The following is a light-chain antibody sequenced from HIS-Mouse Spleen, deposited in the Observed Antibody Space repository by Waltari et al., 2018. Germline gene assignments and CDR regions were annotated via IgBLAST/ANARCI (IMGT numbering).Light chain of an antibody. Sequence: SSELTQDPAVSVALGQTVRITCQGDSLRSYYASWYQQKPGQGPVLVIYGKNNRPSGIPDRFSGSSSGNTASLTITGAQAEDEADYYCNSRDSSGNLYWVFGGGTKLTVL. CDR3: NSRDSSGNLYWV. CDR1: SLRSYY. CDR2: GKN. V-gene: IGLV3-19*01. J-gene: IGLJ3*02.